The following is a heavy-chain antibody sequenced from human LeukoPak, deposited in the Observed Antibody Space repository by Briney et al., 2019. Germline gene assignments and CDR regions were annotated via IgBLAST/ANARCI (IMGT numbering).Heavy chain of an antibody. Sequence: SVKVSCKASGGTFSSYAISWVRQAPGQGLGWMGRIIPTLGIANYAQKLQGRVTMTTDTSTSTAYMELRSLRSDDTAVYYCARDSAGVVVITSGDFDYWGQGTLVTVSS. CDR1: GGTFSSYA. CDR3: ARDSAGVVVITSGDFDY. J-gene: IGHJ4*02. D-gene: IGHD3-22*01. CDR2: IIPTLGIA. V-gene: IGHV1-69*04.